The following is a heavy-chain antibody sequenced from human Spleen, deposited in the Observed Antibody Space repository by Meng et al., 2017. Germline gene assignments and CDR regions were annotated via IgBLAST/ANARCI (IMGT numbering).Heavy chain of an antibody. J-gene: IGHJ4*02. CDR1: GFTFSSYA. D-gene: IGHD1-26*01. CDR3: AKTAPGSYYYFDY. CDR2: ISASGSTT. V-gene: IGHV3-23*01. Sequence: GGSLRLSCAASGFTFSSYAMNWVRQAPGKGLEWVSRISASGSTTYYADSVKGRFTISRDSSKNTLYLQMNSLRAEDTAVYYCAKTAPGSYYYFDYWGQGTLVPSPQ.